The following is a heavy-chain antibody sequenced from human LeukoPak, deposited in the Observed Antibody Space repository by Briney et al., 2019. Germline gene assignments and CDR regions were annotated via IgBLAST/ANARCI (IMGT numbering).Heavy chain of an antibody. J-gene: IGHJ4*02. CDR2: IYYSGST. D-gene: IGHD3-22*01. V-gene: IGHV4-59*08. CDR3: ARTAGPRETYYYDSSGYSTWYYFDY. Sequence: SETLSLTCTVSGGSISSYYCSWIRQPPGKGLEWIGYIYYSGSTNYNPSLKSRVTISVDTSKNQFSLKLSSVTAADTAVYYCARTAGPRETYYYDSSGYSTWYYFDYWGQGTLVTVSS. CDR1: GGSISSYY.